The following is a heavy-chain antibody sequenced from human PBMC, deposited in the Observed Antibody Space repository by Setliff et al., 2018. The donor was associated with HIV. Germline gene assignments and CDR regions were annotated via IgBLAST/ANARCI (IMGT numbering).Heavy chain of an antibody. D-gene: IGHD1-26*01. V-gene: IGHV3-23*01. Sequence: GGSLRLSCAASGFTFSSYAMSRVRQAPGKGLEWVSAISGSGGSTYYADSVKGRFTISRDNAKNSLYLQMNSLTAEDTAVYYCARVGGSYVGIDYWGQGTLVTVSS. CDR3: ARVGGSYVGIDY. CDR1: GFTFSSYA. CDR2: ISGSGGST. J-gene: IGHJ4*02.